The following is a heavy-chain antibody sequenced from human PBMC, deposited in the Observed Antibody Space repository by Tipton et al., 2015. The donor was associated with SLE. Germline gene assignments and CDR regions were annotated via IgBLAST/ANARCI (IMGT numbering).Heavy chain of an antibody. V-gene: IGHV3-66*01. CDR3: ARGPVSGRRYFDF. CDR2: FFGADST. J-gene: IGHJ4*02. Sequence: SLRLSCTASGFTFGDYAMSWFRQAPGKGLEWVSVFFGADSTYYADSVKGRFIVSRDSSKNTLFLQMNSLRAEDTAVYYCARGPVSGRRYFDFWGQGTLVTVSS. CDR1: GFTFGDYA. D-gene: IGHD6-19*01.